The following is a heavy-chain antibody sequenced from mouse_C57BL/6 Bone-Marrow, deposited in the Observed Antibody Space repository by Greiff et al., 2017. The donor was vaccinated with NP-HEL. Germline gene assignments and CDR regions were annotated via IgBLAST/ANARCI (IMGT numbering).Heavy chain of an antibody. CDR1: GYTFTSYW. CDR2: IHPSDSDT. CDR3: AIPHYGSSCYYAMDY. D-gene: IGHD1-1*01. J-gene: IGHJ4*01. V-gene: IGHV1-74*01. Sequence: QVQLKQPGAELVKPGASVKVSCKASGYTFTSYWMHWVKQRPGQGLEWIGRIHPSDSDTNYNQKFKGKATLTVDKSSSTAYMQLSSLTSEDSAVYYCAIPHYGSSCYYAMDYWGQGTSVTVSS.